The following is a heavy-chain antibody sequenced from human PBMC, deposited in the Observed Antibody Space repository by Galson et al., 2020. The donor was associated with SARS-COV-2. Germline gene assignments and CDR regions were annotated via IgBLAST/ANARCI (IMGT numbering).Heavy chain of an antibody. CDR1: GFTFSSYW. V-gene: IGHV3-74*01. Sequence: GESLKISCAASGFTFSSYWMHWVRQAPGKGLVWVSRINSDGSSTSHADSVKGRFTISRDNAKNTLYLQMNSLRVEDTAVYYCARDDYDGFDNYGGFDNWGQGTLVTVSS. CDR3: ARDDYDGFDNYGGFDN. D-gene: IGHD4-17*01. CDR2: INSDGSST. J-gene: IGHJ4*02.